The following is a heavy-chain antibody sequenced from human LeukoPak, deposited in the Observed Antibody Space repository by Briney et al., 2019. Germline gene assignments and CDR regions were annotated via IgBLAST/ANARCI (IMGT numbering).Heavy chain of an antibody. D-gene: IGHD3-16*01. CDR2: ILYDGSNK. J-gene: IGHJ1*01. V-gene: IGHV3-30*04. CDR1: GFTFSSYA. CDR3: AKDDDWGRYKH. Sequence: PGGSLRLSCAASGFTFSSYAMHWVRQAPGKGLEWVAVILYDGSNKYYADSVKGRFTISRDNSKNTLYLQMNSLRAEDTAVYYCAKDDDWGRYKHWGQGTLVTVSS.